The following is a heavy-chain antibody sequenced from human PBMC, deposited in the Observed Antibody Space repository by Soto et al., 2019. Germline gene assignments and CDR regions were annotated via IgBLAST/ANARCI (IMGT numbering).Heavy chain of an antibody. D-gene: IGHD4-17*01. V-gene: IGHV1-8*01. CDR3: AGYDSLYGETLDY. Sequence: QVQLVQSGSEVKKPGASVKVSCKASGYTFTSYDINWVRQATGQGLEGMGWMNPNSGNTGYAQKFQGRVTMTRNTSISTGYMELSSLRSDDTDVYYCAGYDSLYGETLDYWGQGSMVPVS. J-gene: IGHJ4*02. CDR2: MNPNSGNT. CDR1: GYTFTSYD.